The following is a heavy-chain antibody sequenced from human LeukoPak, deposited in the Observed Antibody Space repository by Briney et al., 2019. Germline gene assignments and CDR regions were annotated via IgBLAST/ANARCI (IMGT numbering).Heavy chain of an antibody. V-gene: IGHV3-21*01. Sequence: GGSLRLSCAASGFTFSSYSMTWVRQAPGKGLEWVSSISSSSSYIYYADSVKGRFTISRDNAKNSLYLQMNSLRAEDTAAYYCARVIEDGDYDFWGGYFRPNHFRDYYFDYWGQGTLVTVSS. CDR2: ISSSSSYI. CDR3: ARVIEDGDYDFWGGYFRPNHFRDYYFDY. D-gene: IGHD3-3*01. J-gene: IGHJ4*02. CDR1: GFTFSSYS.